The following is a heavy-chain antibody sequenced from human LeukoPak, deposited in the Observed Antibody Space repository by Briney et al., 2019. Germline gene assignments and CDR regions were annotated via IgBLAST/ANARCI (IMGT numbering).Heavy chain of an antibody. V-gene: IGHV3-74*01. J-gene: IGHJ3*02. CDR3: ARDLRSGGPDAFDI. D-gene: IGHD2-8*02. Sequence: GGSLRLSCAASGFTFSSYWMHWVRQAPGKGLVWVSRINSDASTTSYADSVKGRFTISRDNAKNTLHLQMNSLRAEDTAVYYCARDLRSGGPDAFDIWGQGTMVTVSS. CDR1: GFTFSSYW. CDR2: INSDASTT.